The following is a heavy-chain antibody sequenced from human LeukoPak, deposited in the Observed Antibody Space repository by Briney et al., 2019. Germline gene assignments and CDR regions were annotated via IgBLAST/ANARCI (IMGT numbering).Heavy chain of an antibody. V-gene: IGHV3-30*04. D-gene: IGHD2-2*01. CDR2: ISYDGSNK. CDR1: GFTFSSYA. Sequence: GSLRLSCAASGFTFSSYAMHWVRQAPGKGLEWVAVISYDGSNKYYADSVKGRFTISRDSSKNTLYLQMNSLRAEDTAVYYCARAGSNIVVVPNWFDPWGQGTLVTVSS. CDR3: ARAGSNIVVVPNWFDP. J-gene: IGHJ5*02.